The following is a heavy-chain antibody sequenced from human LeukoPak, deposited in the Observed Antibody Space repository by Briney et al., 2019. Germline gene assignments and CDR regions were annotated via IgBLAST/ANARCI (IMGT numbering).Heavy chain of an antibody. V-gene: IGHV4-59*08. CDR3: ARQGSHYDY. J-gene: IGHJ4*02. CDR2: IYYSGTT. Sequence: PSETLSLTCTVSGGSINNYYWSWIRQPPGKGLEWIGYIYYSGTTNYNPSLKSRVTISVDTSKNQFSLKLSSVTAADTAVYYCARQGSHYDYWGQGTLATVSS. CDR1: GGSINNYY. D-gene: IGHD1-26*01.